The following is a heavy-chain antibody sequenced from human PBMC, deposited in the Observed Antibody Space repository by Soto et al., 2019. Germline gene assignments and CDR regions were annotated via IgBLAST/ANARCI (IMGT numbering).Heavy chain of an antibody. J-gene: IGHJ3*02. D-gene: IGHD6-13*01. CDR2: ISYDGSNK. CDR3: ARGRYSSSWYSAFDI. CDR1: GFTFSSYA. V-gene: IGHV3-30-3*01. Sequence: LRLSCAASGFTFSSYAMHWVRQAPGKGLEWVAVISYDGSNKYYADSVKGRFTISRDNSKNTLYLQMNSLRAEDTAVHYCARGRYSSSWYSAFDIWGQGTMVTVSS.